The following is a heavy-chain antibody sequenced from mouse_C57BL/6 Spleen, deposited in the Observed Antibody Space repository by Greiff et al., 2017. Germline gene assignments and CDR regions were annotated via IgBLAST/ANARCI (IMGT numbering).Heavy chain of an antibody. CDR1: GYTFTSYW. J-gene: IGHJ1*03. Sequence: VQLQQPGAELVMPGASVKLSCKASGYTFTSYWMHWVKQRPGQGLEWIGEIDPSDSYTNYNQKFKGKSTLTVDKSSSTAYMQLSSLTSEDSAVYDCARDYGSSPAVHFDVWGTGTTVTVSS. CDR2: IDPSDSYT. V-gene: IGHV1-69*01. CDR3: ARDYGSSPAVHFDV. D-gene: IGHD1-1*01.